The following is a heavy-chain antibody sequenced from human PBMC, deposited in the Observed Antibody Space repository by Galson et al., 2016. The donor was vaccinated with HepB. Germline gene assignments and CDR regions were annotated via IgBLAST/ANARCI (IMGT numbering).Heavy chain of an antibody. D-gene: IGHD2-8*02. CDR3: ARDCTGGTCKFARLDAFDI. V-gene: IGHV4-59*12. CDR2: IYYSGST. J-gene: IGHJ3*02. CDR1: GGSISSYY. Sequence: SETLSLTCTVSGGSISSYYWSWIRQPPGKALEWIGYIYYSGSTNYNPSLKSRVTISLDTSKNQFSLRLSSVTAADTALYFCARDCTGGTCKFARLDAFDIWGQGTMVTVSS.